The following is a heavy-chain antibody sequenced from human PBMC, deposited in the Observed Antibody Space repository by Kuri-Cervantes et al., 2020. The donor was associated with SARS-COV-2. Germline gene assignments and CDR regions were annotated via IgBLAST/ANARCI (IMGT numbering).Heavy chain of an antibody. V-gene: IGHV3-69-1*02. Sequence: LSLTCAASGFTFSDYYMNWVRQAPGKGLEWVSSISSSSTIYYADSVKGRFTISRDNAKNSLYLQMNSLRAEDTAVYYCARGLSRKPFDYWGQGTLVTVSS. CDR1: GFTFSDYY. CDR2: ISSSSTI. CDR3: ARGLSRKPFDY. J-gene: IGHJ4*02.